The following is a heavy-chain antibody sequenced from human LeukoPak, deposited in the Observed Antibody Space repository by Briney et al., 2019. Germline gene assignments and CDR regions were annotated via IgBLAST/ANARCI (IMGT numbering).Heavy chain of an antibody. CDR3: ARDREGHGYSYYYYYYMDV. Sequence: SETLSLTCTVSGGSISSGSYCWSWIRQPAGKGLEWIGRIYTSGSTNYNPSLKSRVTISVDTSKNQFSLKLSSVTAADTAVYYCARDREGHGYSYYYYYYMDVWGKGTTVTVSS. D-gene: IGHD2-15*01. CDR1: GGSISSGSYC. CDR2: IYTSGST. J-gene: IGHJ6*03. V-gene: IGHV4-61*02.